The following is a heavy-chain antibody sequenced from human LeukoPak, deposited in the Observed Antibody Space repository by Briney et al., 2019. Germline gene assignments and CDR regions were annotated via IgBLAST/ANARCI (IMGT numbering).Heavy chain of an antibody. CDR1: GYTFTSYG. V-gene: IGHV1-18*01. CDR2: ISAYNGNT. CDR3: ARGGFSGSYLDDAFDI. Sequence: ASVKVSCKASGYTFTSYGISWVRQAPGQGLDWMGWISAYNGNTNYAQKLQGRGTMTTDTSTSTAYMELRSLRSDDTAVYYCARGGFSGSYLDDAFDIWGQGTMVTVSS. D-gene: IGHD1-26*01. J-gene: IGHJ3*02.